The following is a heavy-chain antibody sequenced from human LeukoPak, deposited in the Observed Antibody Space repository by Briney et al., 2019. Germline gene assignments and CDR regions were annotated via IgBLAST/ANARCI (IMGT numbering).Heavy chain of an antibody. CDR1: GFTFSNYG. Sequence: GGSLRLSCVASGFTFSNYGMHWVRQAPGKGLEWVAMISYDGSNKYYVDSVKGRFTISRDNSKNTLYLQMNSLRAEDTAVYYCAKERVPGSWWGVFFDYWGQGTLVTVSS. CDR2: ISYDGSNK. D-gene: IGHD6-13*01. V-gene: IGHV3-30*18. J-gene: IGHJ4*02. CDR3: AKERVPGSWWGVFFDY.